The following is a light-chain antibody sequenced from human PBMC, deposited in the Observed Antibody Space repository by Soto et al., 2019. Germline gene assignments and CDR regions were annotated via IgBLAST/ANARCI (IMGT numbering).Light chain of an antibody. J-gene: IGKJ1*01. Sequence: EIVMTQSPATLSVSPGERATLSCRASQSVSSNLAWYQQKPGQAPRLLIYDASNRATGIPARFSGSGSGTDFTLTISSLEPEDFAVYYCQQRSDWPPKFGQGTKVE. CDR3: QQRSDWPPK. V-gene: IGKV3-11*01. CDR1: QSVSSN. CDR2: DAS.